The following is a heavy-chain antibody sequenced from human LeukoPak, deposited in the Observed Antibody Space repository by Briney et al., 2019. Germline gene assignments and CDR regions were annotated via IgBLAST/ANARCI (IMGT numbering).Heavy chain of an antibody. V-gene: IGHV3-33*01. J-gene: IGHJ4*01. CDR3: ARDAQRGFDYSNSLKY. CDR1: GFIFSHYG. CDR2: IWSDGTNR. Sequence: PGGSLRLSSAASGFIFSHYGMQSVRHGPGKGVEWGAAIWSDGTNRFFAGSVKGRFTISRDNSQDPLFLQMNSLRAEDTAMYYCARDAQRGFDYSNSLKYWGHGTLVTVSS. D-gene: IGHD4-11*01.